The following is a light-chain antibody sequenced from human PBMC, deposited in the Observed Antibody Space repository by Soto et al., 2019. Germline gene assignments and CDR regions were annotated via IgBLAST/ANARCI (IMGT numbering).Light chain of an antibody. J-gene: IGKJ1*01. Sequence: DIQMTQSPSTLSGSVGDRVTITCRASQTISSWLAGYQQKPGKAPKLLIYKATTLKKRVPPMFSGSGSGTEFTLAISGLQPDDFATYYCQHYNSYSEAFGQGTKVDIK. CDR2: KAT. CDR3: QHYNSYSEA. CDR1: QTISSW. V-gene: IGKV1-5*03.